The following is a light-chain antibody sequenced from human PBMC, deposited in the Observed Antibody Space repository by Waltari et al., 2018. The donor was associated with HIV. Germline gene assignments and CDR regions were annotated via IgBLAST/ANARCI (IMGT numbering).Light chain of an antibody. CDR2: EVS. J-gene: IGLJ2*01. Sequence: QSALTQPASVSGSPRQSITTSCTGTSSDVGSYNLVSWYQQHPGKAPKLMIYEVSKRPSGVSNRFSGSKSGNTASLTISGLQAEDEADYYCCSYAGSSTPVFGGGTKLTVL. CDR1: SSDVGSYNL. CDR3: CSYAGSSTPV. V-gene: IGLV2-23*02.